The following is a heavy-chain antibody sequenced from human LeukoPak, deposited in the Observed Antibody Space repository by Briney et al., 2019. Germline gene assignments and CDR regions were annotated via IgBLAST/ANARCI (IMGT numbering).Heavy chain of an antibody. Sequence: GGSLRLSCAASGFTFSSYSMNWVRQAPGKGLEWVSSISSSSSYIYYADSVKGRFTISRDNAKNSLYLQMNSLRAEDTAVYYCAREVRYFVNWFDPWGQGTLVTVSS. CDR1: GFTFSSYS. CDR3: AREVRYFVNWFDP. V-gene: IGHV3-21*01. J-gene: IGHJ5*02. D-gene: IGHD3-9*01. CDR2: ISSSSSYI.